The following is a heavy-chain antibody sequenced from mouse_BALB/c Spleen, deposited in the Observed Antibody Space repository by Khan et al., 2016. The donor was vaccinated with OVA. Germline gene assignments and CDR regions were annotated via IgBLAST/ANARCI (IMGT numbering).Heavy chain of an antibody. CDR3: ARRGLRWDFDY. D-gene: IGHD1-1*01. CDR1: GYTFINYW. J-gene: IGHJ2*01. Sequence: QVQLKESGAELAKPGASVKMSCKASGYTFINYWILWVKQRPGQGLEWIGYINPSTGYTEYNQNFKDKATLTADKSSNTAYMQLSSLTSEDSAFYYCARRGLRWDFDYWGQGTTLTVSS. CDR2: INPSTGYT. V-gene: IGHV1-7*01.